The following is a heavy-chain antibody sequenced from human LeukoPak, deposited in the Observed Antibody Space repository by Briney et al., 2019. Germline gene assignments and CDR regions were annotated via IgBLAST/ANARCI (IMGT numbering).Heavy chain of an antibody. V-gene: IGHV1-69*05. CDR2: IIPNFGTA. Sequence: SVKVSCKASGGTFSSYAISWVRQAPGQGLEWMGRIIPNFGTANYAQKFQGRVTITTDESTSTAYMELSSLRSEDTAVYYCARVSYGSGSYWEQMYAFDIWGQGTMVTVSS. J-gene: IGHJ3*02. D-gene: IGHD3-10*01. CDR3: ARVSYGSGSYWEQMYAFDI. CDR1: GGTFSSYA.